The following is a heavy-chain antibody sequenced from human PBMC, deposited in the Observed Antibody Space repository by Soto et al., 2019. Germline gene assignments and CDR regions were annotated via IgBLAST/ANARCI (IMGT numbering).Heavy chain of an antibody. D-gene: IGHD2-21*02. CDR1: GFSLSTFGMG. J-gene: IGHJ4*02. CDR3: VNSRDSYPSDK. Sequence: TLVNPTQTLTLTCTFSGFSLSTFGMGVGWIRQPPGKAMEWLALIYWNDDKRYSPSLKSRLTITKDTSKNLVVLKMTNMDPVDTATYCCVNSRDSYPSDKWGQGTLVTVSS. V-gene: IGHV2-5*01. CDR2: IYWNDDK.